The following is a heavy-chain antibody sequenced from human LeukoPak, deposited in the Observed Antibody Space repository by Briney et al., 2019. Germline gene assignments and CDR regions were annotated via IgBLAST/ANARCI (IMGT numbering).Heavy chain of an antibody. V-gene: IGHV3-7*01. J-gene: IGHJ4*02. CDR1: GFTFSSYW. D-gene: IGHD3-16*01. CDR2: IKHHGDDL. CDR3: ARELRTFDS. Sequence: PGGSLRLSCAASGFTFSSYWMAWVRQAPGKGLEWVANIKHHGDDLNYVDSVEGRFTISRDNAQNSLYLHMTSLRAEDTAVYYCARELRTFDSWGQGTLVTVSS.